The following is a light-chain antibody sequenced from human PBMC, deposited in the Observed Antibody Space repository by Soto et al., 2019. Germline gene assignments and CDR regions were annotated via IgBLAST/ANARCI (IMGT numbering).Light chain of an antibody. CDR1: QSVSSN. Sequence: EIVMTQSPATLSVSPGESATLSCRASQSVSSNLAWHQQKPGQAPRILMYDASTRATGIPDRFSGSGSGTDFTLTISRLEPDDFAVYSCQQYGSSPTFGQGTRLEIK. CDR2: DAS. CDR3: QQYGSSPT. J-gene: IGKJ5*01. V-gene: IGKV3-20*01.